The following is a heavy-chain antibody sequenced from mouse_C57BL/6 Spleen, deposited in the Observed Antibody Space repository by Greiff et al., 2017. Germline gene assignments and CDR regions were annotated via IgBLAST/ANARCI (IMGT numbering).Heavy chain of an antibody. J-gene: IGHJ3*01. CDR2: ISYDGSN. Sequence: DVKLQASGPGLVKPSQSLSLTCSVTGYSITSGYYWNWLRQFPGNKLEWMGYISYDGSNNYNPSLKNRISITRDTSKNQFFLKLNAVTTEDTTTYYCAREENFLAYGGQGTLVTVSA. CDR3: AREENFLAY. CDR1: GYSITSGYY. V-gene: IGHV3-6*01.